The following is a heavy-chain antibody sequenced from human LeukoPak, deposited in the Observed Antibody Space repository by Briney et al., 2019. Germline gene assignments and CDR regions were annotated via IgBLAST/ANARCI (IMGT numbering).Heavy chain of an antibody. D-gene: IGHD6-13*01. Sequence: ASVKVSCKASGYTFTGYYMHWVRQAPGQGLEWMGGIIPIFGTANYAQKFQGRVTITADESTSTAYMELSSLRSEDTAVYYCARSGNRIAAAGTDYFDYWGQGTLVTVSS. J-gene: IGHJ4*02. CDR1: GYTFTGYY. V-gene: IGHV1-69*13. CDR3: ARSGNRIAAAGTDYFDY. CDR2: IIPIFGTA.